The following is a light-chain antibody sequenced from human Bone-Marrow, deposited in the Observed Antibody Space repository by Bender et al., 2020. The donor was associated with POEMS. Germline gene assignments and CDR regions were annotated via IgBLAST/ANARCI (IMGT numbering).Light chain of an antibody. J-gene: IGLJ3*02. Sequence: QSALTQPRSVSGSPGQSVTISCTGTSSDVGAYNYVSWYQQHPGTAPKLLIYDVSKRPSWVPDRFSGSKSGNTASLAITGLQPDDEGDYHCQSYDSSLSVSVFGGGTRLTVL. V-gene: IGLV2-11*01. CDR1: SSDVGAYNY. CDR3: QSYDSSLSVSV. CDR2: DVS.